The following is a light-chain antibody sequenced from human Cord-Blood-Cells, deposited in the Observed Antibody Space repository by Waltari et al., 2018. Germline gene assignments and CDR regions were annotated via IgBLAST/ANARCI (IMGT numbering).Light chain of an antibody. CDR2: KAS. J-gene: IGKJ1*01. V-gene: IGKV1-5*03. Sequence: DLQMTQSPSTLSASVGDRVTITCRASQSISRWLARYQQKPGKAPKLLIYKASSLESGVPSRFSGSGSGTEFTLTISSLQPDDFATYYCQQYNSYSTFGQGTKVEIK. CDR3: QQYNSYST. CDR1: QSISRW.